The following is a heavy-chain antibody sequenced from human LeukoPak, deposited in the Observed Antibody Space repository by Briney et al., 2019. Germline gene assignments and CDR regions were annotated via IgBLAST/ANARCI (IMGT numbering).Heavy chain of an antibody. J-gene: IGHJ4*02. CDR3: ARGKNKQQLMKIYYFDY. Sequence: ASVKVSCKASGYTFTGYYMHWVRQAPGQGLEWMGWMNPNSGNTGYAQKFQGRVTMTRNTSISTAYMELSSLRSEDTAVYYCARGKNKQQLMKIYYFDYWGQGTLVTVSS. CDR2: MNPNSGNT. D-gene: IGHD6-13*01. CDR1: GYTFTGYY. V-gene: IGHV1-8*02.